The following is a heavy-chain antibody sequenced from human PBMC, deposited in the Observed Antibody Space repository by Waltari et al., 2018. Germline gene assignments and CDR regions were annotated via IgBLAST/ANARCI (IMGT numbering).Heavy chain of an antibody. J-gene: IGHJ4*02. CDR1: GGSFSGYY. CDR3: ASFYKGSGVFGY. CDR2: INHSGST. V-gene: IGHV4-34*01. Sequence: QVQLQQWGAGLLKPSETLSLTCAVYGGSFSGYYWSWIRQPPGKGLEWIGEINHSGSTNYNPTLKSRATISVDTSKNQFSLKLSSVTAADTAVYYCASFYKGSGVFGYWGQGTLVTVSS. D-gene: IGHD3-10*01.